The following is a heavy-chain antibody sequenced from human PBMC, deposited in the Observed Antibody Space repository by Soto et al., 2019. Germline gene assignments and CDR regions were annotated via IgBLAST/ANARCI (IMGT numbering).Heavy chain of an antibody. V-gene: IGHV1-69*06. J-gene: IGHJ4*01. D-gene: IGHD5-12*01. Sequence: QVQLVQSGAEVRKPGSSVKVSCKTSGGLISKYSFNWVRQAPGQGLEWMGGVLPISGSTDYAQKFQGRLTITADRSTSTVYMELSRLRSDDPANYYCATIRVRGGPLRFEDGGKGMLISVSS. CDR3: ATIRVRGGPLRFED. CDR2: VLPISGST. CDR1: GGLISKYS.